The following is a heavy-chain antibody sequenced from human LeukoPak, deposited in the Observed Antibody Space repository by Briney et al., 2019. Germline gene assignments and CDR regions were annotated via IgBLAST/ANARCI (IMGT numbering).Heavy chain of an antibody. CDR3: ARAGGNSSEGAFDI. CDR1: GFTFSTYA. J-gene: IGHJ3*02. D-gene: IGHD4-23*01. V-gene: IGHV3-30-3*01. CDR2: ISSDGSNK. Sequence: GRSLRLSYAASGFTFSTYAMHWVRQAPGKGLEWVAVISSDGSNKYYADSVKGRFTISRDNSKNTLYLQMNSLRAEDTAVYYCARAGGNSSEGAFDIWGQGTMVTVSS.